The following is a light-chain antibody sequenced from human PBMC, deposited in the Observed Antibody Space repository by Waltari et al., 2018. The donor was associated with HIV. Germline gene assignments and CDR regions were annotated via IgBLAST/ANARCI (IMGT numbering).Light chain of an antibody. CDR2: DNT. J-gene: IGLJ3*02. CDR3: GTWDRTLGGGV. V-gene: IGLV1-51*01. CDR1: TSNIGNDY. Sequence: QSVLPQPPSVSAAPGQKVTISCSRSTSNIGNDYVSWYQHVPGAAPRLLIYDNTKRPSGIPDRFSGSKSGTSATLAITGLQTGDEADYYCGTWDRTLGGGVFGGGTKLTVL.